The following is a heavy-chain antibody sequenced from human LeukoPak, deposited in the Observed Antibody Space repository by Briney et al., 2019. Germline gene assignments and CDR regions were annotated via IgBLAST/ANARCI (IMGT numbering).Heavy chain of an antibody. CDR1: GFTFSTYS. J-gene: IGHJ4*02. V-gene: IGHV3-21*01. D-gene: IGHD4-17*01. Sequence: GGSLRLSCAASGFTFSTYSMNWVRQAPGKGLEWVSSISSSSSYIYYADSVKGRFTISRDNAKNSLYLQMNSLRADDTAVYYCASGDYGAYAGPSGYWGQGTLVTVSS. CDR3: ASGDYGAYAGPSGY. CDR2: ISSSSSYI.